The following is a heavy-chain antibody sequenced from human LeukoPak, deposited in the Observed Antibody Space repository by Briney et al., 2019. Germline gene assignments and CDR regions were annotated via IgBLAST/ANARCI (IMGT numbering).Heavy chain of an antibody. Sequence: GGSPRLSCAASGFTFSPYGMNWVRHAPGKGLEWVSSISSGATYIYYADSVKGRFTISRDNSKNTLYLQMNSLRAEDTAVYYCAKRRPAAMAQYFDYWGQGTLVTVSS. CDR2: ISSGATYI. CDR1: GFTFSPYG. CDR3: AKRRPAAMAQYFDY. V-gene: IGHV3-21*04. D-gene: IGHD2-2*01. J-gene: IGHJ4*02.